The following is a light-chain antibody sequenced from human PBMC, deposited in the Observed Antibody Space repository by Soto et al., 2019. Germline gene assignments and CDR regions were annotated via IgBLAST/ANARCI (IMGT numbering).Light chain of an antibody. J-gene: IGLJ3*02. V-gene: IGLV2-14*01. Sequence: QSALTQPASVSGSPGQSITISCTGTSSDVGGYNYVSWYQQHPGKAPRFMIYEVSNRPSGVSNRFSGSKSGNTASLTISGFQADEEADYYPCSYTTRSTGVSGGGPTLTAL. CDR3: CSYTTRSTGV. CDR2: EVS. CDR1: SSDVGGYNY.